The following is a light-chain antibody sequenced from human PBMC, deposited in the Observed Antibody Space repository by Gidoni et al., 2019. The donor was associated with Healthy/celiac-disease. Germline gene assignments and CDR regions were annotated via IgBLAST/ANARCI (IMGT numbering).Light chain of an antibody. V-gene: IGKV3-20*01. Sequence: ELVLTQSPGTLSLSPRERATLSCRASQSVSSSYLAWYQQKPGQAPRLLIYGASSRATGIPDRLSGSGSGRDLTLDISGLEPEDFAVYYCQQYGSSRLTFGGGTKVEIK. CDR3: QQYGSSRLT. CDR1: QSVSSSY. J-gene: IGKJ4*01. CDR2: GAS.